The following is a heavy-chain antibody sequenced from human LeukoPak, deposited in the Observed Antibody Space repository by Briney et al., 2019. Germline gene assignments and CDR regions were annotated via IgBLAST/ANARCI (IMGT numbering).Heavy chain of an antibody. D-gene: IGHD6-6*01. CDR2: ISSSSSYI. CDR3: ARDLIRYHSSSSWEAQGLDYYYYYGMDV. Sequence: GGSLRLSCAASGFTFSSYSMNWVRQAPGKGLEWVSSISSSSSYIYYADSVKGRFTISRDNAKNSLYLQMNSLRAEDTAVYYCARDLIRYHSSSSWEAQGLDYYYYYGMDVWGQGTTVTVSS. J-gene: IGHJ6*02. V-gene: IGHV3-21*01. CDR1: GFTFSSYS.